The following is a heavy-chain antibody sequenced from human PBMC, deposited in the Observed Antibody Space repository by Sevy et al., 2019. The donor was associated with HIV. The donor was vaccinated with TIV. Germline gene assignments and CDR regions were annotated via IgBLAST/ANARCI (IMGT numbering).Heavy chain of an antibody. D-gene: IGHD3-9*01. V-gene: IGHV1-2*02. J-gene: IGHJ1*01. CDR1: GYTFTGYY. CDR2: ITPNSGGT. CDR3: ARITTIFTAGGDFQH. Sequence: ASVKVSCKASGYTFTGYYMHWVRQAPGQRPEWMGWITPNSGGTNYARKFQGRVTMTTDTSISTAYMELSRLRSDDTAVYYCARITTIFTAGGDFQHWGQGTLVTVSS.